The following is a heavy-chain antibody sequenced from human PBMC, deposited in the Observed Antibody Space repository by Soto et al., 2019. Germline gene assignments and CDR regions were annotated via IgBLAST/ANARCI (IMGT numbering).Heavy chain of an antibody. V-gene: IGHV4-39*01. CDR1: CGSITSSSYY. CDR3: ARHRRYDYVWGSYRYTSPPHY. J-gene: IGHJ4*02. Sequence: QLQLQESGPGLVKPSETLSLTCTVSCGSITSSSYYWGWIRHPRVQGLEWIGSIYYRGSTYYSPSLKSRVTIAVDTSKNQFAPKLRSVTAADTLVYYCARHRRYDYVWGSYRYTSPPHYWGQGTLVTVSS. CDR2: IYYRGST. D-gene: IGHD3-16*02.